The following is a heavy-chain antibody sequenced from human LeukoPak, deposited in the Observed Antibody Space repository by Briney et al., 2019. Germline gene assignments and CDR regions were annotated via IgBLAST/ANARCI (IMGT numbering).Heavy chain of an antibody. CDR1: GGSFSGYY. Sequence: PSETLSLTCAVYGGSFSGYYWSWIRQPPGKGLEWIGEINHSGSTNYNPSLKSRVTISVDTSKNQLSLKLNSMTDADTAVYYCARHGQNDGYPLDYWGQGTLVSVSS. V-gene: IGHV4-34*01. CDR2: INHSGST. CDR3: ARHGQNDGYPLDY. J-gene: IGHJ4*02. D-gene: IGHD5-24*01.